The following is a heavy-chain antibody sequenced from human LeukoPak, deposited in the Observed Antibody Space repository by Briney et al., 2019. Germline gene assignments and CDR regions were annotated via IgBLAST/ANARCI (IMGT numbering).Heavy chain of an antibody. CDR2: LSGSGSGT. J-gene: IGHJ4*02. D-gene: IGHD1-1*01. CDR3: AKDWSTGFFDY. Sequence: GGSLRLSSAASGFTFSSYAMSWVRQAPGKGLKWVSGLSGSGSGTYYADSVKGRFTISRDNSKNTLYLQMNSLRAEDTAVYYCAKDWSTGFFDYWGQGTLVTVSS. V-gene: IGHV3-23*01. CDR1: GFTFSSYA.